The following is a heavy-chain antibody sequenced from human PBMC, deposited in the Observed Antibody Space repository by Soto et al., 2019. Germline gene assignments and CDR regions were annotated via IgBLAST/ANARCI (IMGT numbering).Heavy chain of an antibody. CDR3: ARGTRAAAGSLQH. D-gene: IGHD6-13*01. Sequence: QVQLVQSGAEVKRPGASVKVSCKASGYTFTSYDVNWVRQATGQGLEWMGWMNPNSGSTGYAQKFQGRVTLTRNTSISTAYMELNSLRSEDTAVYYCARGTRAAAGSLQHWGQGTLVTVSS. V-gene: IGHV1-8*01. CDR1: GYTFTSYD. CDR2: MNPNSGST. J-gene: IGHJ1*01.